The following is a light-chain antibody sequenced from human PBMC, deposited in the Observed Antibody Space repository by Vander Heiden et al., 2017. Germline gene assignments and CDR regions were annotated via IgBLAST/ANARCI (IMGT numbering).Light chain of an antibody. CDR1: SSNIGSNT. CDR3: AAWDDGLNGVV. Sequence: QSVLTQPPPASGAPRQRVTISCSGSSSNIGSNTVNWYQQLPGTAPKLLIYSNDQRPSGVPDRFSGSKSGTSASLAVSGLQSEDEADYYCAAWDDGLNGVVFGGGTKLTVL. J-gene: IGLJ3*02. V-gene: IGLV1-44*01. CDR2: SND.